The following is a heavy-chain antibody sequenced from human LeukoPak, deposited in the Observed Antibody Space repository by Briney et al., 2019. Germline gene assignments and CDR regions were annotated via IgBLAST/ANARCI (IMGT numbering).Heavy chain of an antibody. J-gene: IGHJ4*02. CDR3: AKGVAVAPGY. Sequence: GGSLRLSCAASGFTFSSYAMSWVRQAPGKGLEWVSAISGSGGSTYYTEYVKGRFTISRDNSKNTLYLQMNSLRAEDTAVYYCAKGVAVAPGYWGQGTLVTVSS. CDR2: ISGSGGST. CDR1: GFTFSSYA. V-gene: IGHV3-23*01. D-gene: IGHD6-19*01.